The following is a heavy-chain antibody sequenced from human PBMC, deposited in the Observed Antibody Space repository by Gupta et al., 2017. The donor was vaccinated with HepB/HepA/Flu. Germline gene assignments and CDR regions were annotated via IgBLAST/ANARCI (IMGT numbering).Heavy chain of an antibody. CDR1: GFSLSTSGMC. J-gene: IGHJ3*02. D-gene: IGHD6-19*01. CDR3: GRNGYSSVLDAFEI. V-gene: IGHV2-70*01. CDR2: IDWDDDK. Sequence: QVTLRESGPALVKPTQTLTLTCTFSGFSLSTSGMCVSWIRQPPGKALEWLALIDWDDDKYYSTSLKTRLTIAKDTSKNQVVLTMTNMDPVDTATYYCGRNGYSSVLDAFEIWGQGTMVTVSS.